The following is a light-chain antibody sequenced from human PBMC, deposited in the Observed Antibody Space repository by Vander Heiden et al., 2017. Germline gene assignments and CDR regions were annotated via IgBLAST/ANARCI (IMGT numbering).Light chain of an antibody. J-gene: IGKJ3*01. Sequence: AIRITQSPSSLSASTGDRVTITCRASQGISSYLAWYQQKPGKAPKLLIYAASTLQSGVPSRFSGSGSGTDFTLPISCLQSEDFATYYCQQYYSYPSFTFGPGTKVDIK. CDR2: AAS. CDR3: QQYYSYPSFT. CDR1: QGISSY. V-gene: IGKV1-8*01.